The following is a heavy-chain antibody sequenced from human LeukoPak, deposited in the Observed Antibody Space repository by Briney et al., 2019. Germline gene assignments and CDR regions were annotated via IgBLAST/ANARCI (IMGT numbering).Heavy chain of an antibody. V-gene: IGHV3-53*05. CDR3: AKDPYYDILTGYYGYAFDI. D-gene: IGHD3-9*01. CDR2: IYSGGST. J-gene: IGHJ3*02. CDR1: GFTVSSNY. Sequence: GGSLRLSCAASGFTVSSNYMSWVRQAPGKGLEWVSVIYSGGSTYYADSVKGRFTISRDNSKNTLYLQMNSLRAEDTAVYYCAKDPYYDILTGYYGYAFDIWGQGTMVTVSS.